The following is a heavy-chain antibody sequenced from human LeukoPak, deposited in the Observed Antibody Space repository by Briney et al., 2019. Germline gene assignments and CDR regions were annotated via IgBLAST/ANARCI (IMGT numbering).Heavy chain of an antibody. D-gene: IGHD3-16*01. J-gene: IGHJ6*02. CDR3: GGGGGRGSYYYYGMDV. V-gene: IGHV1-8*01. CDR1: GYTFTSYD. Sequence: ASVKVSCTASGYTFTSYDINWVRQATGQGLEWMGWMNPNSGNTGYAQKFQGRVTMTRNTSISTAYMELSSLRSEDRAVYYCGGGGGRGSYYYYGMDVWGQGTTVTVSS. CDR2: MNPNSGNT.